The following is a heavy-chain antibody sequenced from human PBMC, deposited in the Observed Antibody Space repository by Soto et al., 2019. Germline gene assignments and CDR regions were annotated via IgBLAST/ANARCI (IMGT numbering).Heavy chain of an antibody. J-gene: IGHJ4*02. V-gene: IGHV4-31*03. Sequence: QVQLQESGPGLVKPSQTLSLTCTVSGGSISSGGYYWSWIRQHPGKCLEWIGYIYYSGSTYYNPCIERRVTISVDTSKNQFSLKLSSVTAADTAVYYCARGYSYGQYWGQGSLVTVSS. D-gene: IGHD5-18*01. CDR2: IYYSGST. CDR1: GGSISSGGYY. CDR3: ARGYSYGQY.